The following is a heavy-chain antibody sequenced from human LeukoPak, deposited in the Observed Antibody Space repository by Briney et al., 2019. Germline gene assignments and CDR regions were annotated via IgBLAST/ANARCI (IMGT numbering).Heavy chain of an antibody. Sequence: SETLSLTCTVSGGSISSHYWSWIRQPPGKGLEWIGYIYYSGSTNYNPSLKSRVTISVDTSKNQFSLKLSSVTAADTAVYYCARGIAAAALYYFDYWGQGTLVTVSS. J-gene: IGHJ4*02. CDR1: GGSISSHY. CDR2: IYYSGST. CDR3: ARGIAAAALYYFDY. V-gene: IGHV4-59*11. D-gene: IGHD6-13*01.